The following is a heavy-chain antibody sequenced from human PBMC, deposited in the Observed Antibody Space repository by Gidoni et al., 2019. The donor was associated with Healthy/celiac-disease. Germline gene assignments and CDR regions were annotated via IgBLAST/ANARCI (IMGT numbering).Heavy chain of an antibody. V-gene: IGHV3-73*02. CDR3: TKGGDYCTNGVCPFDY. Sequence: EVQLVESGGGLVQPGGSLKLSCAASGFTFSGSAMHGGRQASGQGLGWVGRIRSKANSYATAYAASVKGRFTSSRDDSKNTAYLQMNSLKTEDTAVYYCTKGGDYCTNGVCPFDYWGQGTLVTVSS. CDR1: GFTFSGSA. D-gene: IGHD2-8*01. J-gene: IGHJ4*02. CDR2: IRSKANSYAT.